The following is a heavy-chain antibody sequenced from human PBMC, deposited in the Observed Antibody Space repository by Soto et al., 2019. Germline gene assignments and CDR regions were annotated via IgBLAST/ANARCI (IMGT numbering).Heavy chain of an antibody. J-gene: IGHJ4*02. CDR2: ISWNSGSI. Sequence: GGSLRLSCAASGFTLDDYAMHWVRQAPGKGLEWVSGISWNSGSIGYADSVKGRFTIYRDNAKNSLYLQMNSLRAEDTALYYCAKRGIAAAGPFDYWGQGTLVTVSS. CDR1: GFTLDDYA. D-gene: IGHD6-13*01. CDR3: AKRGIAAAGPFDY. V-gene: IGHV3-9*01.